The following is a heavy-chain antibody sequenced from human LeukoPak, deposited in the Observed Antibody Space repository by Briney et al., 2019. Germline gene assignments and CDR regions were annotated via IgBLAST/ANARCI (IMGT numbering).Heavy chain of an antibody. D-gene: IGHD6-13*01. Sequence: PGGSLRLSCTASGFAFSSFAMHWVRQAPGKGLEWVAVISYDGSNKYFADSVKGRFTISRDDYKNTLYLQMNSLRAEDTAVYYCARDQMISAAGLDYWGQGTLVTVSS. V-gene: IGHV3-30-3*01. CDR1: GFAFSSFA. J-gene: IGHJ4*02. CDR2: ISYDGSNK. CDR3: ARDQMISAAGLDY.